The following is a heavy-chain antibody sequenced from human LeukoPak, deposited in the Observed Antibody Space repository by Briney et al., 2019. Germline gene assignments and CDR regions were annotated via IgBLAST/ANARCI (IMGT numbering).Heavy chain of an antibody. CDR1: GFTFSSYA. CDR3: ARGARKNLVGVTWKAFDI. J-gene: IGHJ3*02. V-gene: IGHV3-30*04. CDR2: ISYDGSNE. Sequence: GGSLRLSCAASGFTFSSYAMSWVRQAPGKGLEWVAIISYDGSNEYYADSVKGRFTISRDNSKNTLYLQMNSLRAAGTAVYYCARGARKNLVGVTWKAFDIWGQGTMVTVSS. D-gene: IGHD1-26*01.